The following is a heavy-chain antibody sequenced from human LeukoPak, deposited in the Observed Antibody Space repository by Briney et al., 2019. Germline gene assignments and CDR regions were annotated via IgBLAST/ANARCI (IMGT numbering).Heavy chain of an antibody. CDR3: ARLFGSSSWYNYYYMDV. CDR1: GGSFSGYY. V-gene: IGHV4-34*01. Sequence: SETLSLTCAVYGGSFSGYYWSWIRQPPGKGLEWIGEINHSGSTNYNPSLKSRVTISVDTSKNQFSLKLSSVTAADTAVYYCARLFGSSSWYNYYYMDVWGKGTTVTVSS. CDR2: INHSGST. D-gene: IGHD6-13*01. J-gene: IGHJ6*03.